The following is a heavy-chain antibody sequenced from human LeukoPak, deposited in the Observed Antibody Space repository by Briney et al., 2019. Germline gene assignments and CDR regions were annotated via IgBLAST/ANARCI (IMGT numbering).Heavy chain of an antibody. CDR3: AKDPLHSSGYYYSIFDY. Sequence: GGSLRLSCAASGFTFSSYAMSWVRQAPGKGLEWVSAISGSGGSTYYADSVKGRFTISRDNSKNTLYLQMNSLRAEDTAVYYCAKDPLHSSGYYYSIFDYWGQGTLVTVSS. D-gene: IGHD3-22*01. CDR2: ISGSGGST. CDR1: GFTFSSYA. V-gene: IGHV3-23*01. J-gene: IGHJ4*02.